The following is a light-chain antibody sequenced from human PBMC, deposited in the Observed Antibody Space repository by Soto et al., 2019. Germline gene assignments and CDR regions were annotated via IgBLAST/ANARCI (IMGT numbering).Light chain of an antibody. V-gene: IGKV3-15*01. CDR2: GAS. CDR1: QSVSSS. J-gene: IGKJ1*01. Sequence: EIVMTQSPATLSVSPGERATLSCRASQSVSSSLAWFQQKPGQPPRLLIYGASTRAAGIPARFSGSGSGTDSTLTISFLQPEDFAVYSCHQYNNWKTFGQGTRVEIK. CDR3: HQYNNWKT.